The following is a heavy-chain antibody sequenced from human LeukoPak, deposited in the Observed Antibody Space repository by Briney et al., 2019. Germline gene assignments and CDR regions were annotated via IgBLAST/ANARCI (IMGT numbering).Heavy chain of an antibody. CDR2: IRYDGSNK. Sequence: PGGSLRLSCAASGFTFSSYGMHWVRQAPGKGLEWMAFIRYDGSNKYYADSVKGRFTISRDNSKSTLYLQMNSLRAEDTAVYYCAKWSGSYYPSFDYWGQGTLVTVSS. D-gene: IGHD1-26*01. V-gene: IGHV3-30*02. CDR3: AKWSGSYYPSFDY. J-gene: IGHJ4*02. CDR1: GFTFSSYG.